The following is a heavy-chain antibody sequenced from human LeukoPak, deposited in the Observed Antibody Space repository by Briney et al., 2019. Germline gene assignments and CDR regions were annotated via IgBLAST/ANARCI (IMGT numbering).Heavy chain of an antibody. CDR2: ISAYNGNT. CDR1: GYTFTSYG. CDR3: ARKGASYPEDY. V-gene: IGHV1-18*01. J-gene: IGHJ4*02. D-gene: IGHD4/OR15-4a*01. Sequence: ASVKVSCKASGYTFTSYGISWMRQAPGQGLEWMGWISAYNGNTNNAQKLQGRVTMTTDTSTSTAYMELRSLRSDDTAAYYCARKGASYPEDYWGQGTLVTVSS.